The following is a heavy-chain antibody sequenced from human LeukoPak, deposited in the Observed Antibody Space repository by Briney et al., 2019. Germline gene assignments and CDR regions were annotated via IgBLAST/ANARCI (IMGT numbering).Heavy chain of an antibody. D-gene: IGHD2-15*01. CDR2: VNSDGSGT. Sequence: GGSLRLSCAASGFTFSRYSMHWVRQAPGKGLVWVSHVNSDGSGTDYADSVKGRFTISRDNAKNTLYLQMNSLRAEDTAVYYCAKDLGYCGVGSCTTIDYWGQGTLVTVSS. J-gene: IGHJ4*02. CDR1: GFTFSRYS. CDR3: AKDLGYCGVGSCTTIDY. V-gene: IGHV3-74*01.